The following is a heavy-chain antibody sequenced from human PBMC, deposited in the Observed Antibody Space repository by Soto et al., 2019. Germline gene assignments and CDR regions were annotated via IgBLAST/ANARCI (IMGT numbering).Heavy chain of an antibody. CDR1: GYTFASYY. V-gene: IGHV1-2*02. CDR3: AKDEGGIFDS. Sequence: QVQLVQSGAEVKGPGASVKVSCKTSGYTFASYYIHWVRQAPGQGLEWMGFIFPNSGGSTTSAQQFEGRVTITRDSSISTAYLELSGLTPDDTAVYYCAKDEGGIFDSWGQGTLVTVSS. D-gene: IGHD3-16*01. J-gene: IGHJ4*01. CDR2: IFPNSGGST.